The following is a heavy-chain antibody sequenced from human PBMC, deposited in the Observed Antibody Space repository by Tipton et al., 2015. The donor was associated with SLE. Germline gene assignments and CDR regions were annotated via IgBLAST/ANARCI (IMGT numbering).Heavy chain of an antibody. D-gene: IGHD2-8*01. J-gene: IGHJ4*02. CDR1: GGSITNSNYF. V-gene: IGHV4-39*02. CDR2: IDLGGAT. Sequence: TLSLTCSVSGGSITNSNYFWTWIRQPPGKGPEWIGAIDLGGATNYNPSLKSRVTISVDTSKNHFSLRLNSVTAADTAVYYCAMRRPQFWCFDYWGQGNLVTVSS. CDR3: AMRRPQFWCFDY.